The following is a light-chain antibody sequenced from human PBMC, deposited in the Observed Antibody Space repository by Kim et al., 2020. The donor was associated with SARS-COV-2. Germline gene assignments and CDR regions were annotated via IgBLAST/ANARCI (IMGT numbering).Light chain of an antibody. CDR2: DAS. CDR3: QLRTNWLT. CDR1: QSVSPY. J-gene: IGKJ4*01. Sequence: EIVLTQSPATLSLSPGERATLSCRACQSVSPYLAWYQQKPGQAPRLLIYDASKRATGIPARFSGSGSGTDFTLTISSLEPDDFAVYYCQLRTNWLTSGGGTKVDIK. V-gene: IGKV3-11*01.